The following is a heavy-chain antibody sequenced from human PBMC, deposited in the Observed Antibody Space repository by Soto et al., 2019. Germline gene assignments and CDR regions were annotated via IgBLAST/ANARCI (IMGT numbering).Heavy chain of an antibody. Sequence: ASVKVSCKVSGYSLTELSLHWVRQAPGKGLEWMGGFDPEEDQTFYAQKFKGRVTVTEDTSTNTAYMELSSLRSDDTAVYYCAKGRSRWLKNTSWYFEIWGRGTLVTV. D-gene: IGHD6-13*01. CDR2: FDPEEDQT. J-gene: IGHJ2*01. CDR1: GYSLTELS. CDR3: AKGRSRWLKNTSWYFEI. V-gene: IGHV1-24*01.